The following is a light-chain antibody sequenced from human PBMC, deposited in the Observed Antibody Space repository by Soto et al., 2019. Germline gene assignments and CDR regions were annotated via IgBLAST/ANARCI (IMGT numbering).Light chain of an antibody. Sequence: EIVLTQSPGTLSLSPGERATLSCRASQSFNSIYLAWYQQKPGQAPRLLIYGASSRATGIPDRFSGSGSGTDFTLTISRLEPEDFAVYYCQQYNNWPATFGQGTKVDIK. CDR3: QQYNNWPAT. J-gene: IGKJ1*01. V-gene: IGKV3-20*01. CDR2: GAS. CDR1: QSFNSIY.